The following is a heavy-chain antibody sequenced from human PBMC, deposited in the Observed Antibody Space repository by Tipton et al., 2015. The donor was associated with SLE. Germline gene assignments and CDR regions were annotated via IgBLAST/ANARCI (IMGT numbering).Heavy chain of an antibody. V-gene: IGHV3-23*03. Sequence: SLRLSCVASGFTFSDYSMTWVRQAPGKGLEWVSLIYSSGSSTNYADSVKGRFTISRDNSKSTLYLQMNSLSPEDTAVYYCAKSIDDFWSGYINWGQGTLVTVSS. CDR1: GFTFSDYS. CDR3: AKSIDDFWSGYIN. D-gene: IGHD3-3*01. J-gene: IGHJ4*02. CDR2: IYSSGSST.